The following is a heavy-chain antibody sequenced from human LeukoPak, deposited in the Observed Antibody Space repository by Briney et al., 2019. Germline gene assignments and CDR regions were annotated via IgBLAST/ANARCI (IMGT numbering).Heavy chain of an antibody. D-gene: IGHD2-15*01. CDR1: GDSVSRNSAV. CDR3: AREDCSGGSCYGGFDC. CDR2: TYLRSKWYN. J-gene: IGHJ4*02. V-gene: IGHV6-1*01. Sequence: SQSLSLTCAISGDSVSRNSAVRGWIRQSPSRGLEWLGWTYLRSKWYNDYALSVKSRITINSDSSKNQFTLQLNSVTPEDTAVDYGAREDCSGGSCYGGFDCWGQGTLVTVSS.